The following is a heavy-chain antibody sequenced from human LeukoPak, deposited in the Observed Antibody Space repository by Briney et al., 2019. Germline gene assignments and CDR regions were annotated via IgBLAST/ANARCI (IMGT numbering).Heavy chain of an antibody. J-gene: IGHJ5*02. CDR3: ARTKIGYCSGGSCYVHWFDP. Sequence: SETLSLTCTVSGGSISSSSYYWGWIRQPPGKGLDLIGSIYYSGSTYYNPSLKSRVTTSVDTSKNQFSLKLSSVTAADTAVYYCARTKIGYCSGGSCYVHWFDPWGQGTLVTVSS. D-gene: IGHD2-15*01. V-gene: IGHV4-39*07. CDR1: GGSISSSSYY. CDR2: IYYSGST.